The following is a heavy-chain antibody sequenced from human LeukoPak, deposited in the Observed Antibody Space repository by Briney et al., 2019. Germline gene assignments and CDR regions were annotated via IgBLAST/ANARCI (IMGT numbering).Heavy chain of an antibody. J-gene: IGHJ4*02. V-gene: IGHV4-34*01. Sequence: PSETLSLTCAVYGGTFYGYYWIWIRQPPGKGLEWLGEINHSGSTNYNTSLKSRVTISVDTSKNQFSMNLSSVTAADTAVYYCARHELGYFDYWGEGALVTVSS. D-gene: IGHD1-26*01. CDR3: ARHELGYFDY. CDR1: GGTFYGYY. CDR2: INHSGST.